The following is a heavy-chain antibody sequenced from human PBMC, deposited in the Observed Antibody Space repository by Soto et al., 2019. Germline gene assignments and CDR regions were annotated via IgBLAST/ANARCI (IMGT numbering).Heavy chain of an antibody. J-gene: IGHJ4*02. V-gene: IGHV1-2*02. CDR3: GRGRSGQIVVFY. CDR2: IGPESGAT. Sequence: ASVKVSCKASGYTFTGHYIHWVRQAPEQGPEWMGEIGPESGATRYAQRFQGRVTMTRDMSITTVYMELNNLSPDGTAVYYCGRGRSGQIVVFYWGQGTPVTVSS. CDR1: GYTFTGHY. D-gene: IGHD5-12*01.